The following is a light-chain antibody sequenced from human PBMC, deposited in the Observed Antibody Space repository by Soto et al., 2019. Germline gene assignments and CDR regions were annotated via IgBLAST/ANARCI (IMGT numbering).Light chain of an antibody. CDR2: EVF. J-gene: IGLJ1*01. V-gene: IGLV2-14*01. CDR3: SAFTSSSALYV. Sequence: QSVLTQPASVSGSPGQSITISCTGTSSDIGAHNFVSWYQQHPGKAPKLMIYEVFNRPSGVSDRFSGSKSGNTASLTISGLQTEDEADYYCSAFTSSSALYVFGTGTKVTVL. CDR1: SSDIGAHNF.